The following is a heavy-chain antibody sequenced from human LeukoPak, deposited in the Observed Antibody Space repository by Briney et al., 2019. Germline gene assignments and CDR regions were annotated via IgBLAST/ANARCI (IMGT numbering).Heavy chain of an antibody. V-gene: IGHV7-4-1*02. Sequence: ASVKVSCKASGYTFTSYAMNWVRQAPGQGLEWMGWINTNTGNPTYAQGFTGRFVFSLDTSVSTAYLQISSLKAEDTAVYYCARVPYDFWSVDYYYYYMDVWGKGTTVTVSS. CDR2: INTNTGNP. J-gene: IGHJ6*03. D-gene: IGHD3-3*01. CDR1: GYTFTSYA. CDR3: ARVPYDFWSVDYYYYYMDV.